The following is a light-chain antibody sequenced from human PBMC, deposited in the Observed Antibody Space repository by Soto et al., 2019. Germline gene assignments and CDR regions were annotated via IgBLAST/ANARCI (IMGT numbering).Light chain of an antibody. CDR3: QNYKSALRIT. V-gene: IGKV1-27*01. J-gene: IGKJ5*01. CDR1: QTINHY. Sequence: DIQMTQSPSSLSASVGDRVTITCRASQTINHYLAWYQRKPGKVPKLLIYAASTLQSGVPSRFSGSGSGTDFTLTISSLQPEDVATYYCQNYKSALRITFGQGTRLE. CDR2: AAS.